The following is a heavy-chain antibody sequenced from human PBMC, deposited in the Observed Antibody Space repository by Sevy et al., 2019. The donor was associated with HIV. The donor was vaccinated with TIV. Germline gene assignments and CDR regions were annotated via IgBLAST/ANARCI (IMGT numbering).Heavy chain of an antibody. J-gene: IGHJ4*01. V-gene: IGHV3-30-3*01. Sequence: GGSLRLSCAAPGFAFSTLAMHWVRQAPGKGREWVAVISYEGTETFYAPSVEGRFTISRDNSKNMLSLQINSLRPEDTAVYYCARDGGYSVKWYPLYWGHGTLVTVSS. D-gene: IGHD1-26*01. CDR2: ISYEGTET. CDR3: ARDGGYSVKWYPLY. CDR1: GFAFSTLA.